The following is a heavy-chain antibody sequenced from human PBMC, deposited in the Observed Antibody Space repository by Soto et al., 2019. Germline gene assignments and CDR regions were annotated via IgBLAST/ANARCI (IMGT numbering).Heavy chain of an antibody. CDR2: ISSSSSTI. V-gene: IGHV3-48*01. Sequence: PGGSQRLSCAAAGFNFRSYGTNWVRQETGKGLEWVSYISSSSSTIYYADSVKGRFTISRDNAKNSLYLQMNSLRAEDTAVYYCASQYDFWSGQGRKPGPSDYMDVWGKGTTVTVSS. CDR1: GFNFRSYG. J-gene: IGHJ6*03. D-gene: IGHD3-3*01. CDR3: ASQYDFWSGQGRKPGPSDYMDV.